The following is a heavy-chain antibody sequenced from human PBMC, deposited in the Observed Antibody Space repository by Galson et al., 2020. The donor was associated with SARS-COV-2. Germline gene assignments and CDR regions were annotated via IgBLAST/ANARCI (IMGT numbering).Heavy chain of an antibody. Sequence: ASVTVSCKASGYTFTSYYMHWVRQAPGQGLEWMGIINPSGGSTSYAQKFQGRVTMTRDTSTSTVYMELSSLRSEDTAVYYCASEISTIFGVDSSYYGMDVWGQGTTVTVSS. D-gene: IGHD3-3*01. CDR3: ASEISTIFGVDSSYYGMDV. CDR2: INPSGGST. J-gene: IGHJ6*02. V-gene: IGHV1-46*01. CDR1: GYTFTSYY.